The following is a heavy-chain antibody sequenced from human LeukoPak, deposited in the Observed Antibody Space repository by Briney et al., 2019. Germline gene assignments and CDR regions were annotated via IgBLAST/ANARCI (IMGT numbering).Heavy chain of an antibody. D-gene: IGHD2-15*01. CDR3: AAVNQVVAATRYAFDI. CDR1: GFTFTSSA. J-gene: IGHJ3*02. Sequence: SVKVSCKASGFTFTSSAMQWVRQARGQRLEWIGWIVVGSGNTNYAQKFQERVTITRDMSTSTAYMELSSLGSEDTAVYYCAAVNQVVAATRYAFDIWGQGTMVTVSS. CDR2: IVVGSGNT. V-gene: IGHV1-58*02.